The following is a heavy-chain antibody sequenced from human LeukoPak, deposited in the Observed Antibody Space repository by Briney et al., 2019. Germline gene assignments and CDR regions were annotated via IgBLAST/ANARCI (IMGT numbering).Heavy chain of an antibody. Sequence: PSETLSLTCAVSGTSNKYWWTWVRQPPGKGLEWIGEIHDSGTTNYNTSLRSRVIISLDTSKNQLSLKLNSMTAADTAVYYCASRTGVSGPSWGQGALVTVSS. CDR2: IHDSGTT. V-gene: IGHV4-4*02. D-gene: IGHD6-25*01. CDR3: ASRTGVSGPS. CDR1: GTSNKYW. J-gene: IGHJ5*02.